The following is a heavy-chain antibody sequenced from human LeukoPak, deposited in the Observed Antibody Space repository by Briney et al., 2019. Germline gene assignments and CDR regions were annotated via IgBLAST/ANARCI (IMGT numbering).Heavy chain of an antibody. CDR1: GYTFTSYY. J-gene: IGHJ4*02. V-gene: IGHV1-46*01. CDR2: INPSGGST. CDR3: ARGPRKGWFGELSYYFES. D-gene: IGHD3-10*01. Sequence: ASVKVSCKASGYTFTSYYMHWVRQAPGQGLEWMGIINPSGGSTSYTQKFQGRVTITADESTSTAYMDLSSLRSEDTAVYYCARGPRKGWFGELSYYFESWGQGTQVTVSS.